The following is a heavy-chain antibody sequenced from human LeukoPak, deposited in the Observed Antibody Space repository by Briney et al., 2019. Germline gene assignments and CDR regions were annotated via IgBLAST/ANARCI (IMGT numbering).Heavy chain of an antibody. CDR1: GFSFTTSEAG. J-gene: IGHJ4*01. Sequence: SGPTLVKPTQTLTLTCIFSGFSFTTSEAGVAWVRQPPGGALEWLAVIYWDDDKRYSPSLKSRLTITKDTSENQVVLTLTNVDPVDTATYYCAHIHSYGDFYFDSWGQGTLVTVSS. CDR2: IYWDDDK. D-gene: IGHD4-17*01. V-gene: IGHV2-5*02. CDR3: AHIHSYGDFYFDS.